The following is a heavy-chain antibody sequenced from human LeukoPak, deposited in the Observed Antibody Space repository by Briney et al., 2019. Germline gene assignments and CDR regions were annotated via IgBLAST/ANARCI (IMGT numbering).Heavy chain of an antibody. J-gene: IGHJ3*02. CDR2: INHSGST. CDR1: GGSFSTYY. V-gene: IGHV4-34*01. D-gene: IGHD2-15*01. Sequence: SETLSLTCAVYGGSFSTYYWTWIRQPPGKGLEWIGEINHSGSTNYNPSLKSRATISVDTSKKQFSLNVSSVTAADTAVYYCARGWSDAFDIWGQGTMVTVSS. CDR3: ARGWSDAFDI.